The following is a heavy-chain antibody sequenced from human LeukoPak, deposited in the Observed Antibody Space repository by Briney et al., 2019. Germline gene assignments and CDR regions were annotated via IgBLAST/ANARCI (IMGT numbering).Heavy chain of an antibody. V-gene: IGHV3-23*01. CDR2: VNSNDRP. J-gene: IGHJ4*02. CDR3: AKARAAVVEAAINY. Sequence: GGSLRLSCAASGFNFSNYAMTWVRQAPGKGLEWVSTVNSNDRPYYADSVKGCFTISRDNSKNTLYLQMNTLRVEDTALYYCAKARAAVVEAAINYWGQGILVTVSP. CDR1: GFNFSNYA. D-gene: IGHD2-15*01.